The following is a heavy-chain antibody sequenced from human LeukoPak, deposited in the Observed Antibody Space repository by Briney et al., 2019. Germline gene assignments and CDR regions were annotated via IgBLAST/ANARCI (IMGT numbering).Heavy chain of an antibody. Sequence: SVKVSCKASGGTFSSYAISWVRQAPGQGLEWMGRIIPIFGTANYAQKFQGRATITTDESTSTAYMELSSLRSEDTAVYYCASSNANRYCSGGSCLDYWDQGTLVTVSS. D-gene: IGHD2-15*01. CDR1: GGTFSSYA. CDR2: IIPIFGTA. J-gene: IGHJ4*02. CDR3: ASSNANRYCSGGSCLDY. V-gene: IGHV1-69*05.